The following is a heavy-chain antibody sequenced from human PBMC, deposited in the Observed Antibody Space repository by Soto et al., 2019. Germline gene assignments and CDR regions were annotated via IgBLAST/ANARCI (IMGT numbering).Heavy chain of an antibody. CDR3: ASFPIAAAGSWFDP. J-gene: IGHJ5*02. V-gene: IGHV4-39*01. CDR2: IYYSGST. Sequence: SETLSLTCTVSGGSISSSSYYWGWIRQPPGKGLEWIGSIYYSGSTYYNPSLKGRVTISVDTSKNQFSLKLSSVTAADTAVYYCASFPIAAAGSWFDPWGQGTLVTVSS. CDR1: GGSISSSSYY. D-gene: IGHD6-13*01.